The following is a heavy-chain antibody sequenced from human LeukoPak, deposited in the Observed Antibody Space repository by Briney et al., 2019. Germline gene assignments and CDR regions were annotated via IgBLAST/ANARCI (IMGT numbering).Heavy chain of an antibody. D-gene: IGHD4-23*01. J-gene: IGHJ5*02. V-gene: IGHV3-30-3*01. CDR1: GFTFSSYA. CDR3: ARDGLTTVVTPDWFDP. Sequence: GGSLRLSCAASGFTFSSYAMHWVRQAPGKGLEWVAVISYDGSNKYYADSVKGRFTISRDNSKNTLYLQMNSLRSDDTAVYYCARDGLTTVVTPDWFDPWGQGTLVTVSS. CDR2: ISYDGSNK.